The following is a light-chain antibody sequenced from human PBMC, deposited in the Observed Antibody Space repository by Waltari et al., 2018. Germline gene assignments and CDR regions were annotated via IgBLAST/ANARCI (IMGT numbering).Light chain of an antibody. CDR3: QQYNDWPLT. Sequence: EIVMMQSPATLSVSPGEGATLSCRASQSVRSRLAWYQQKPGQTPRRLIYGASTRATGIPDRFRGSGSETEFTLTISSLQSEDFAVYYCQQYNDWPLTFGGGTKVEIK. V-gene: IGKV3D-15*01. CDR1: QSVRSR. J-gene: IGKJ4*01. CDR2: GAS.